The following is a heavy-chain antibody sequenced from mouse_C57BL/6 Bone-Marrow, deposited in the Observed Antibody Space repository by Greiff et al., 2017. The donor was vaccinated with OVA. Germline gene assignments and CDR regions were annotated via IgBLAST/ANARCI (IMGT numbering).Heavy chain of an antibody. CDR3: TKKEGYDYDGWYFDV. CDR1: GYTFTDYE. J-gene: IGHJ1*03. Sequence: VQLQQSGAELVRPGASVTLSCKASGYTFTDYEMHWVKQTPVHGLEWIGAIDPETGGTAYNQKFKGKAILTANKSSSTAYMELRSRTSEDSAVYYCTKKEGYDYDGWYFDVWGTGTTVTVSS. D-gene: IGHD2-4*01. CDR2: IDPETGGT. V-gene: IGHV1-15*01.